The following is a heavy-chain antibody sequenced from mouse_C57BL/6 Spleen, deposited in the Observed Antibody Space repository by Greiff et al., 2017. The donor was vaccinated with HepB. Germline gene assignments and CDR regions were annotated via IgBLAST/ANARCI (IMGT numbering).Heavy chain of an antibody. CDR1: GYSFTGYF. CDR2: INPYNGDT. J-gene: IGHJ2*01. Sequence: EVQLQQSGPELVKPGDSVKISCKASGYSFTGYFMNWVMQSHGKSLEWIGRINPYNGDTFYNQKFKGKATLTVDKSSSTTHMEIRSLTSENTAVYYCAITTVVQYYFDYWGQGTTLTVSS. V-gene: IGHV1-20*01. CDR3: AITTVVQYYFDY. D-gene: IGHD1-1*01.